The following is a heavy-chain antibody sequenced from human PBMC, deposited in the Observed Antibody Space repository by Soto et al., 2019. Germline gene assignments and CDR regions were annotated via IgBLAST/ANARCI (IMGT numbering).Heavy chain of an antibody. CDR2: IYYSGST. Sequence: YMSWIRQPPGKGLEWIGSIYYSGSTYYNPSLKSRVTISVDTSKNQFSLKLSSVTAADTAVYYCARQIPTGVLGVSDNWFDPWGQGTLVTVSS. CDR3: ARQIPTGVLGVSDNWFDP. D-gene: IGHD3-10*01. CDR1: Y. V-gene: IGHV4-39*01. J-gene: IGHJ5*02.